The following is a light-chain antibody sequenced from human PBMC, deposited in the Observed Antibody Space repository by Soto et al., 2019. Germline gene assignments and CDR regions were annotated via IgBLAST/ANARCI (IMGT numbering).Light chain of an antibody. Sequence: EIVLTQSPATLSLSPGERATLSCRASQSVSSYLAWYQQKPGQARRLLIYDASNRATGIPARFSGSGSGTDFTLTSSSLEPEDFAVYYCQQRSNWPITFGQGTRLEIK. CDR2: DAS. CDR3: QQRSNWPIT. J-gene: IGKJ5*01. CDR1: QSVSSY. V-gene: IGKV3-11*01.